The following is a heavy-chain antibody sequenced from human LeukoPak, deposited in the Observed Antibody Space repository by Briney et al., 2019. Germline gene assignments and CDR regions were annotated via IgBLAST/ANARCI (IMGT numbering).Heavy chain of an antibody. Sequence: PGGSLRLSCAASGFPVSSNYMSWVRQAPGKGLEWVSVIYSGGSTYYADSVKGRFTISRDNSKNSLYLQMNSLRSDDTALYYCARESESSGWYDYWGQGTLVTVSS. D-gene: IGHD6-19*01. CDR1: GFPVSSNY. V-gene: IGHV3-53*05. CDR2: IYSGGST. CDR3: ARESESSGWYDY. J-gene: IGHJ4*02.